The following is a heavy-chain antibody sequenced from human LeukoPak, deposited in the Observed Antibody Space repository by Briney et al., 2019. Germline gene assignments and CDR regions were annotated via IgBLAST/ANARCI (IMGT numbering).Heavy chain of an antibody. CDR3: ARGSVYYYDSRGYYYLWKDDAFDI. CDR1: GYTFTSYG. J-gene: IGHJ3*02. Sequence: ASVKVSRKASGYTFTSYGISWVRQAPGQGLEWMGWISAYNGNTNYAQKLQGRVTMTTDTSTSTAYMELRRLRSDDTAVYYCARGSVYYYDSRGYYYLWKDDAFDIWGQGTMVTVSS. CDR2: ISAYNGNT. D-gene: IGHD3-22*01. V-gene: IGHV1-18*01.